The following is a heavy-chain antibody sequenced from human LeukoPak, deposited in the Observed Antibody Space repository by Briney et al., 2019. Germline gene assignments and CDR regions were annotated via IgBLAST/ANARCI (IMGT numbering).Heavy chain of an antibody. CDR2: IYPSDSDT. D-gene: IGHD3-16*01. CDR1: GYSFTSYW. J-gene: IGHJ3*02. Sequence: GESLKISCKGSGYSFTSYWIGWVRQMPGKGLVWMGIIYPSDSDTRYSPSLQGQVTISADKSINTAYLQWSSLKASDTAMYYCASPVLIGGDDAFDIWGQGTMVTVSS. V-gene: IGHV5-51*01. CDR3: ASPVLIGGDDAFDI.